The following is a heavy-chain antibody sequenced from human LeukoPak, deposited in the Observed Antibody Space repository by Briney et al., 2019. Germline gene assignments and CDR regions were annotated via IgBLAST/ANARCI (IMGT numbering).Heavy chain of an antibody. J-gene: IGHJ4*02. V-gene: IGHV3-9*01. CDR2: ISWNSGGI. D-gene: IGHD3-22*01. CDR3: AKGPVTRNYFDSSGVFDY. CDR1: GFTFDDYA. Sequence: PGGSLRLSCAASGFTFDDYAMHWVRQAPGKGLEWVSGISWNSGGIGYADSVKGRFTISRDNAKSSLYLQMNSLRPEDTAFYYCAKGPVTRNYFDSSGVFDYWGQGTLVTVSS.